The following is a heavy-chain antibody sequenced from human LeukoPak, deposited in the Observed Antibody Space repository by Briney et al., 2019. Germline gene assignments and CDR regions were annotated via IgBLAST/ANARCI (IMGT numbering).Heavy chain of an antibody. CDR2: IYWDDDK. V-gene: IGHV2-5*05. D-gene: IGHD5-18*01. Sequence: KGSGPTLVRPTQTLTLTCTFSGFSLSTSGGGVGWIRQPPGKALEWLALIYWDDDKRYGPSLKTRLTITKDTSKNQVVLTMTNMDPVDTATYYCAHRRTAVAFDYWGQGTLVTVSS. J-gene: IGHJ4*02. CDR1: GFSLSTSGGG. CDR3: AHRRTAVAFDY.